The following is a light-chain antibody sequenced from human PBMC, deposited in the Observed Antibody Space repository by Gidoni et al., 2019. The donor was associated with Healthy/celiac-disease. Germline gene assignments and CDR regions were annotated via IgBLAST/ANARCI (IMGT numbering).Light chain of an antibody. CDR3: SSYTSSSPHV. CDR1: SRDVGGYNF. V-gene: IGLV2-14*01. Sequence: QSALTQPASVSGTPGQSITISCTGTSRDVGGYNFVCWYQQHPGKAPKLMIYEVSNRPSGVSNRFSGSKSGNTASLTISGLQAEDEADYYCSSYTSSSPHVFGSGTKVTVL. J-gene: IGLJ1*01. CDR2: EVS.